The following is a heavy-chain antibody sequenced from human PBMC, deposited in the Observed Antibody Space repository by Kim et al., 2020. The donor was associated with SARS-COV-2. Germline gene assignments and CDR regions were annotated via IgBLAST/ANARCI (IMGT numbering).Heavy chain of an antibody. Sequence: GGSLRLSCAASGFTFSNAWMSWVRQAPGKGLEWVGRIKSKTDGGTTDYAAPVKGRFTISRDDSKNTLYLQMNSLKTEDTAVYYCTTDPQWLVNGGFDPWGQGTLVTVSS. V-gene: IGHV3-15*01. CDR1: GFTFSNAW. CDR3: TTDPQWLVNGGFDP. CDR2: IKSKTDGGTT. D-gene: IGHD6-19*01. J-gene: IGHJ5*02.